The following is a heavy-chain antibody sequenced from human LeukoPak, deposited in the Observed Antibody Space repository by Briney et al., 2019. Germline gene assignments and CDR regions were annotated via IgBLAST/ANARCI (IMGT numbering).Heavy chain of an antibody. CDR1: GFTFSSYW. D-gene: IGHD3-10*01. Sequence: GRSLRLSCAASGFTFSSYWMHWVRQAPGKGLVWVSRINSDGSSTSYADSVKGRFTISRDNAKNTLYLQMNSLRAEDTAVYYCARAEKGYYGSGSQHDYWGQGTLVTVSS. CDR2: INSDGSST. V-gene: IGHV3-74*01. CDR3: ARAEKGYYGSGSQHDY. J-gene: IGHJ4*02.